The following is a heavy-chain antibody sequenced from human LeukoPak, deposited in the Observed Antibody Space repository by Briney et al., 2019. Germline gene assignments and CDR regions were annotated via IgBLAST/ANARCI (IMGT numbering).Heavy chain of an antibody. CDR3: AKDRHTIFGVVIIYLDAFDI. V-gene: IGHV3-30*02. Sequence: GGSLRLSCAASGFTFSSYGMHWVRQAPGKGLEWVAFIRYDGSNKYYADSVKGRFTISRDNSKNTLYPQMNSLRAEDTAVYYCAKDRHTIFGVVIIYLDAFDIWGQGTMVTVSS. D-gene: IGHD3-3*01. CDR2: IRYDGSNK. CDR1: GFTFSSYG. J-gene: IGHJ3*02.